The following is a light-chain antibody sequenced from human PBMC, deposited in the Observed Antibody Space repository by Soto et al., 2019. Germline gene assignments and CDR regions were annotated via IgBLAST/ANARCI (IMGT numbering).Light chain of an antibody. V-gene: IGKV3-20*01. CDR1: QSVGSNS. CDR3: QEYGNSPQT. Sequence: EIVLTQSPGTLSLSPGERATLSCRASQSVGSNSLAWYQQKPGQAPRLLIYGASIRANGIPDRFSGSGSGTDFTLTISRLEPEDFAVYYCQEYGNSPQTFGQGTRLEIK. CDR2: GAS. J-gene: IGKJ5*01.